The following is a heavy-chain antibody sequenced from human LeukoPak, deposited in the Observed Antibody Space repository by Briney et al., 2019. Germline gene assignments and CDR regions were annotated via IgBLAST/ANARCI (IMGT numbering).Heavy chain of an antibody. J-gene: IGHJ4*02. Sequence: ASVKVSCKASGYTFTSYAMHWVRQAPGQRLEWMGWINSNSGATVFAQKFQGRVTMTRDTSINTVYMELSSLEFDDTAVYYCTRTWWTEACSSSSCFTPDFDYWGQGTPVTVSS. CDR1: GYTFTSYA. CDR3: TRTWWTEACSSSSCFTPDFDY. V-gene: IGHV1-2*02. D-gene: IGHD2-2*02. CDR2: INSNSGAT.